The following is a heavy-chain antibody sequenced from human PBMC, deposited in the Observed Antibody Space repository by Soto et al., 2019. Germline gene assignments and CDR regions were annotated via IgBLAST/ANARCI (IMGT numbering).Heavy chain of an antibody. V-gene: IGHV3-21*01. Sequence: GESLKISCAASGFTFSSYSMNWVRQAPGKGLEWVSSIGGSSDSISYADSVKGRFTISRDNAQMSLYLQMSSLRAEDTAVYYCARELYDDYAIDSWGQGTLVTVSS. J-gene: IGHJ4*02. D-gene: IGHD4-17*01. CDR2: IGGSSDSI. CDR1: GFTFSSYS. CDR3: ARELYDDYAIDS.